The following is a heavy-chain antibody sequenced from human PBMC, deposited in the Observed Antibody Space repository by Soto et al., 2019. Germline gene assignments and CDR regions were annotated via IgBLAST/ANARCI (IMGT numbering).Heavy chain of an antibody. CDR1: GFTFSSYG. J-gene: IGHJ4*02. CDR3: ARDFNRFSNYGSQ. Sequence: TVGSLRLSCAASGFTFSSYGMHWVRQAPGKGLEWVAVIWYDGSNKYYADSVKGRFTISRDNSKNTLYLQMNSLRAEDTAVYYCARDFNRFSNYGSQWGQGTLVTVSS. V-gene: IGHV3-33*01. CDR2: IWYDGSNK. D-gene: IGHD4-4*01.